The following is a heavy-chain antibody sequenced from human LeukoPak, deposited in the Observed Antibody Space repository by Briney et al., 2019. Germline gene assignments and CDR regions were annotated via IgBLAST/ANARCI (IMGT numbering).Heavy chain of an antibody. CDR2: ISWNSGSI. V-gene: IGHV3-9*01. J-gene: IGHJ2*01. CDR3: AKDPYGDRLGYFDL. CDR1: GFTFDDYA. D-gene: IGHD4-17*01. Sequence: PGGPLRLSCAASGFTFDDYAMHWVRQAPGKGLEWVSGISWNSGSIGYADSVKGRFTISRDNAKNSLYLQMNSLRAEDTALYYCAKDPYGDRLGYFDLWGRGTLVAVSS.